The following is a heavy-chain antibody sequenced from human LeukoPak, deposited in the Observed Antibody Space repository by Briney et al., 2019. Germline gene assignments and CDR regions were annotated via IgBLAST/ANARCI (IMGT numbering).Heavy chain of an antibody. D-gene: IGHD6-19*01. J-gene: IGHJ4*02. CDR2: ISGSGGST. Sequence: GGSLRLSCAASGFTFSSYAMSWVRQAPGKGLEWVSAISGSGGSTYYADSVKGRFTISRDNSKNALYLQMNSLRAEDTAVYYCAKASSDSSGWYLGFDYWGQGTLVTVSS. CDR3: AKASSDSSGWYLGFDY. V-gene: IGHV3-23*01. CDR1: GFTFSSYA.